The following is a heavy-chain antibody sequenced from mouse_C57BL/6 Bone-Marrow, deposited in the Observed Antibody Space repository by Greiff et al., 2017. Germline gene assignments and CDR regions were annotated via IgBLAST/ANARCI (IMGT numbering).Heavy chain of an antibody. V-gene: IGHV1-69*01. CDR1: GYTFTSYW. D-gene: IGHD1-1*02. CDR3: ARYGWYFEV. CDR2: IDPSDSYT. J-gene: IGHJ1*03. Sequence: QVQLQQPGAELVMPGASVKLSCKASGYTFTSYWMHWVKQRPGQGLEWIGEIDPSDSYTNYNQKFKGKSTLTVDKSSSTAYMQLSSLTSEDSAVYYCARYGWYFEVWGTGTTVTVSS.